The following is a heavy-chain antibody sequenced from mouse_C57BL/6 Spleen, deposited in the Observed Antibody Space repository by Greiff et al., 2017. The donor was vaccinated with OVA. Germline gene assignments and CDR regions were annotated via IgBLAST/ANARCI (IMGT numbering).Heavy chain of an antibody. D-gene: IGHD1-1*01. CDR1: GYTFTSYW. V-gene: IGHV1-59*01. CDR2: IDPSDSYN. J-gene: IGHJ2*01. CDR3: DTTVVAEGYFDY. Sequence: QVQLQQPGAELVRPGTSVKLSCKASGYTFTSYWMHWVKQRPGQGLEWIGVIDPSDSYNNYNQKFKGKATLTVDKSSRTAYMQLSSLTSEDSAVYDCDTTVVAEGYFDYWGQGTTLTVSS.